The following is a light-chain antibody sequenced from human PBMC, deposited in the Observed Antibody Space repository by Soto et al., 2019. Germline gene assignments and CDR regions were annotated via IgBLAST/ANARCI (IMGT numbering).Light chain of an antibody. CDR2: GSS. V-gene: IGKV3D-15*01. CDR1: ENVGTN. Sequence: IVMTHSPATLSVSPGEGVTLSCRASENVGTNLAWYQQKPGQAPRLLIYGSSTRATGIPATFSGSGSGTEFTITISSLQSADSAIYYCQQYNNWGLSFGGGTKVDIK. CDR3: QQYNNWGLS. J-gene: IGKJ4*01.